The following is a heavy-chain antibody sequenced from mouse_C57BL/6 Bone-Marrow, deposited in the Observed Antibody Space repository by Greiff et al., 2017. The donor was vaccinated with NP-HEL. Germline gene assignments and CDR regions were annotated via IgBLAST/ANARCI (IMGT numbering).Heavy chain of an antibody. CDR3: ARRAIRGWFAY. CDR1: GYTFTNYW. V-gene: IGHV1-63*01. D-gene: IGHD2-4*01. J-gene: IGHJ3*01. CDR2: IYPGGGYT. Sequence: VQLQQSGAELVRPGTSVKMSCKASGYTFTNYWIGWAKQRPGHGLEWIGDIYPGGGYTNYIEKFKGKATLTADKSSSTAYMQFSSLTSEDSSIYYCARRAIRGWFAYWGQGTLVTVSA.